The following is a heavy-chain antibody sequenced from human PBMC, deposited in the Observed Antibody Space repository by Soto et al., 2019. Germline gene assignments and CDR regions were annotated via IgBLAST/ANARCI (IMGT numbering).Heavy chain of an antibody. J-gene: IGHJ4*02. CDR1: GGSISSYY. V-gene: IGHV4-59*08. CDR2: IYYSGSP. CDR3: ARHHDS. Sequence: QVQLQESGPGLVKPSETLSLTCTVSGGSISSYYWSWIRQPPGKGLEWIGYIYYSGSPNYNPSLKSXXTISVDTSKNQFSLKLSSVTAADPAVYYCARHHDSWGQGTLVTVSS.